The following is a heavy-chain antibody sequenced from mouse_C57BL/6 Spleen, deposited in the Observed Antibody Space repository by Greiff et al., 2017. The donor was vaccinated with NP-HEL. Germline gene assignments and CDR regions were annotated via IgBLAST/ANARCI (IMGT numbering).Heavy chain of an antibody. J-gene: IGHJ3*01. Sequence: VQLQQSGPGLVAPSQSLSITCTVSGFSLTSYAISWVRQPPGKGLEWLGVIWTGGGTNYNSALKSRLSISKDNSKSQVFLKMNSLQTDDTARYYCARNWGSAYDYLFAYWGQGTLVTVSA. CDR1: GFSLTSYA. CDR3: ARNWGSAYDYLFAY. V-gene: IGHV2-9-1*01. D-gene: IGHD2-4*01. CDR2: IWTGGGT.